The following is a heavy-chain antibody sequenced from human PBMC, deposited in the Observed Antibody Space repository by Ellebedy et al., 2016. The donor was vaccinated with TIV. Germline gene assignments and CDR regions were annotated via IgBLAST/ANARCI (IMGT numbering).Heavy chain of an antibody. D-gene: IGHD6-19*01. J-gene: IGHJ4*02. CDR1: GGPISSYY. Sequence: MPSETLSLTCTVSGGPISSYYWSWIRQPPGKGLEWIGSIYYSGSTNYNPSLRSRVTISVDTSKNQFSLKLSSVTAADTAVYYCAREYGSGWYGVDYWGQGTLVTVSS. V-gene: IGHV4-59*01. CDR3: AREYGSGWYGVDY. CDR2: IYYSGST.